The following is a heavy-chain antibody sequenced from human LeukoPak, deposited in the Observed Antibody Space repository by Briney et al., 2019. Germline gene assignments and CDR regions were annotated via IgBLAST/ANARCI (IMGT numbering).Heavy chain of an antibody. Sequence: SSGTLSLTCAVSGGSISSSNWWSWVRQPPGKGLEWIGEIYHSGSTNYNPSLKSRVTISVDKSKNQFSLKLSSVTAADTAVYYCARDIRNYYGSGSRGYWYFDLWGRGTLVTVSS. V-gene: IGHV4-4*02. J-gene: IGHJ2*01. CDR3: ARDIRNYYGSGSRGYWYFDL. CDR1: GGSISSSNW. D-gene: IGHD3-10*01. CDR2: IYHSGST.